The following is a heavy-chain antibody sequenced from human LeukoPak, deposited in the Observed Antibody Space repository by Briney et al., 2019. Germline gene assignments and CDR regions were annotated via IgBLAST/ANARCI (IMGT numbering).Heavy chain of an antibody. V-gene: IGHV3-48*03. CDR1: GFTFSSFE. CDR2: ISSSGSTI. D-gene: IGHD3-22*01. Sequence: PGGSLRLSCAASGFTFSSFEMNWVRQAPRKGLEWVSYISSSGSTIYYADSVKGRFTISRDNAKNSLYLQMNSLRAEDTAVYYCARGALYYYDSSGYSPPDYWGQGTLVTVSS. CDR3: ARGALYYYDSSGYSPPDY. J-gene: IGHJ4*02.